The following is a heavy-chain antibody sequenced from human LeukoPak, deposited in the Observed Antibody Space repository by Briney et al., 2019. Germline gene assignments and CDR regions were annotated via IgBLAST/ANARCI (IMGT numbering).Heavy chain of an antibody. CDR1: GFIFSYYG. Sequence: PGGSLRLSCEVSGFIFSYYGMNWVRQAPGKGLEWVSAISDSGDATYYADSVKGRFTISRDNSKSTLYLQMNSLRAEDTAVYYCAKDRVGDIVATTLEFDYWGQGTLVTVSS. CDR2: ISDSGDAT. CDR3: AKDRVGDIVATTLEFDY. V-gene: IGHV3-23*01. J-gene: IGHJ4*02. D-gene: IGHD5-12*01.